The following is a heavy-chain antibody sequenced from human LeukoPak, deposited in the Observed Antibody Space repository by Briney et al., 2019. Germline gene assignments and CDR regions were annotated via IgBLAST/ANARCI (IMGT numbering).Heavy chain of an antibody. D-gene: IGHD5-18*01. CDR2: IYSGGST. J-gene: IGHJ4*02. CDR1: GFTVSSNY. CDR3: ARDPLSVDTGGSYY. Sequence: GGSLRLSCAASGFTVSSNYMSWVRQAPGKGLEWVSVIYSGGSTYYADSVKGRFTISRDNSKNTLYLQMNSLRAEDTAVYYCARDPLSVDTGGSYYWGQGTLVAVSS. V-gene: IGHV3-53*01.